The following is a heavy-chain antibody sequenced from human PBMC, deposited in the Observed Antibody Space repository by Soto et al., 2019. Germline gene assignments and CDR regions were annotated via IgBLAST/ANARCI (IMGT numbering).Heavy chain of an antibody. J-gene: IGHJ4*02. V-gene: IGHV3-30-3*01. CDR2: ISYDGSNK. CDR3: ARDGPAEQTYTVTEYYFDY. Sequence: GGSLRLSCAASGFTFSSYAMHWVLQAPGKGLEWVAVISYDGSNKYYADSVKGRFTISRDNSKNTLYLQMNSLRAEDTAVYYCARDGPAEQTYTVTEYYFDYWGQGTLVTVSS. D-gene: IGHD4-4*01. CDR1: GFTFSSYA.